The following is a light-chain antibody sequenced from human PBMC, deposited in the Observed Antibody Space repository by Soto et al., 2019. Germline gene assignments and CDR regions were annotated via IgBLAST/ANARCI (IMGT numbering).Light chain of an antibody. V-gene: IGLV1-51*01. Sequence: QSVLTQPPSVSAAPGQKVTISCSGSSSNIGNNYVSWYQQLPGTAPKLLMYDNNQRPSGNPDRFSGSKSGTSATLGITGLQTGDAADYYCGTWDSSLSAVVFGGGTKVTVL. J-gene: IGLJ2*01. CDR1: SSNIGNNY. CDR3: GTWDSSLSAVV. CDR2: DNN.